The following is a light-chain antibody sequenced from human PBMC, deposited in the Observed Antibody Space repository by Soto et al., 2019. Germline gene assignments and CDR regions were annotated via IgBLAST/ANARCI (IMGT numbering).Light chain of an antibody. CDR2: EVS. J-gene: IGLJ1*01. CDR1: SSDIGGYNY. CDR3: SSYTGSRTPYV. Sequence: QSALTQPASVSGCPGQSITISCTGTSSDIGGYNYVSWYQQHPGKAPKLIIYEVSNRPSGVSNRFSASKSDNTASLTISGLQAEDEADYYCSSYTGSRTPYVFGTGTKVTVL. V-gene: IGLV2-14*01.